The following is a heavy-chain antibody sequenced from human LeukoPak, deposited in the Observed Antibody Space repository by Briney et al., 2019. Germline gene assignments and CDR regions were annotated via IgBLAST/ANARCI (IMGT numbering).Heavy chain of an antibody. CDR2: IIPILGIA. CDR1: GGTFSSYA. J-gene: IGHJ5*02. V-gene: IGHV1-69*04. CDR3: ARDLRHIVVVVAAAWFDP. Sequence: GASVKVSCKASGGTFSSYAISWVRQAPGQGLEWMGRIIPILGIANYAQKFQGRVTITADKSTSTAYMELRSLRSDDTAVYYCARDLRHIVVVVAAAWFDPWGQGTLVTVSS. D-gene: IGHD2-15*01.